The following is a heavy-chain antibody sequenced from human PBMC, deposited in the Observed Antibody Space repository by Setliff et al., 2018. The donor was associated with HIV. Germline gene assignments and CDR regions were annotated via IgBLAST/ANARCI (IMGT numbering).Heavy chain of an antibody. CDR1: GFTFSDHY. V-gene: IGHV3-72*01. CDR2: IRNKANSYTK. Sequence: GGSLRLSCAAPGFTFSDHYMDWVRQAPGKGLEWVGRIRNKANSYTKEYAASVKGRFIISRDDSRTSVYLQMNSLQTEDTAVYYCARGPGASHSYTYGLDVWGQGTTVTVSS. CDR3: ARGPGASHSYTYGLDV. D-gene: IGHD2-2*01. J-gene: IGHJ6*02.